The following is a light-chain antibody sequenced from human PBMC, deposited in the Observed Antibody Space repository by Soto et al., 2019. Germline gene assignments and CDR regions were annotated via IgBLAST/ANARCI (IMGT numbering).Light chain of an antibody. V-gene: IGKV1-5*01. CDR3: QPYHRYQWFT. CDR2: DAS. Sequence: DIQMTQSPSTLSASVGDRVTITCRASQSISSWLAWYQQKPGKAPTLLFYDASSLESGVPSRFSGSGSVTDFTPAICILQPDHFSTYYCQPYHRYQWFTFGKGTKLEIK. J-gene: IGKJ2*01. CDR1: QSISSW.